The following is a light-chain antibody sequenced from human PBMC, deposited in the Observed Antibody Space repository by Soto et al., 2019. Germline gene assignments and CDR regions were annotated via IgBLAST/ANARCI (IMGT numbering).Light chain of an antibody. V-gene: IGKV3D-11*01. J-gene: IGKJ1*01. Sequence: EIVMTQSPATVSVSPGERATLSCRASRGISSNLAWYQQKPGQAPRLLIYDASKRATGIPARFSGSGFGTDFTLTISSLETEDFAVYYCQQSSKWRTFGQGTKVDIK. CDR3: QQSSKWRT. CDR1: RGISSN. CDR2: DAS.